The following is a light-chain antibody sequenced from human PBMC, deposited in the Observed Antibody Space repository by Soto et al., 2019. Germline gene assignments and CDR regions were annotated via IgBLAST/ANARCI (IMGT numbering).Light chain of an antibody. Sequence: DIQMTHSPSTLSASEGDRVTISCRASQSVSIWLAWYQQKPGRAPKLLIYKSSILESGVPSRFSGSGSGKEFTRTISSLQLDDYATHYCKQFNTSPWTFGQGKKVEIX. CDR3: KQFNTSPWT. J-gene: IGKJ1*01. CDR2: KSS. V-gene: IGKV1-5*03. CDR1: QSVSIW.